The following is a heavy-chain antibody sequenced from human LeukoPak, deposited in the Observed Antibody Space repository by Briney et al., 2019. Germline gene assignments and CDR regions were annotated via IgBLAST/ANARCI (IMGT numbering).Heavy chain of an antibody. Sequence: GESLKISCKGSGYRFTSYWIGWVRPMPGKGLEWMGIIYPGDSDTRYSPSFQGQVTISADKSISTAYLQWSSMKASDTAMYYCARHADYYDSSEGLGWGQGTLVTVSS. CDR1: GYRFTSYW. D-gene: IGHD3-22*01. J-gene: IGHJ4*02. CDR2: IYPGDSDT. V-gene: IGHV5-51*01. CDR3: ARHADYYDSSEGLG.